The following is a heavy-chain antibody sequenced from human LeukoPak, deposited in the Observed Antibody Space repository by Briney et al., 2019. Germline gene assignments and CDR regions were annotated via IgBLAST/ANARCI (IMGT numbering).Heavy chain of an antibody. J-gene: IGHJ4*02. Sequence: GGSLRLSCVDSGLSSATYSMNWVRQAPGKGLERVAVINRDGDLAYYADSVQGRFTISRDNSKSTLYLHMDNLRVEDTAIYFCANKKGGNYPFEFWGQGTLVTVSS. V-gene: IGHV3-23*01. CDR2: INRDGDLA. CDR1: GLSSATYS. CDR3: ANKKGGNYPFEF. D-gene: IGHD3-3*01.